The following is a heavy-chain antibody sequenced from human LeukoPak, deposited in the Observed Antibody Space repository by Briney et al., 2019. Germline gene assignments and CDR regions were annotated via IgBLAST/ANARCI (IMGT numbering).Heavy chain of an antibody. CDR2: INPNSGGT. CDR1: GYTFTSYY. D-gene: IGHD6-6*01. J-gene: IGHJ4*02. CDR3: ARDRRSLAARSLGFDY. Sequence: ASVKVSCKASGYTFTSYYMHWLRQAPGQGLGWMGWINPNSGGTNYAQKFQGRVTMTRDTSISTAYMELSRLRSDDTAVYYCARDRRSLAARSLGFDYWGQGTLVTVSS. V-gene: IGHV1-2*02.